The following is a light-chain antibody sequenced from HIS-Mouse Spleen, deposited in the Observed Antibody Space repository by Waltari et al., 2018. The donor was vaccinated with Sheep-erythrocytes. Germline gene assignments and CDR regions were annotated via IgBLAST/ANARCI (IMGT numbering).Light chain of an antibody. J-gene: IGKJ4*01. V-gene: IGKV1-9*01. Sequence: DIQLTQSPSFLSASVGDRVTITCRASQGISSYLAWYQQKPGKAPKLLFYDASTLQSGVPSRFSGSGSGTEFTLTISSLQPEDFATYYCQQLNSYPALTFGGGTKVEIK. CDR2: DAS. CDR3: QQLNSYPALT. CDR1: QGISSY.